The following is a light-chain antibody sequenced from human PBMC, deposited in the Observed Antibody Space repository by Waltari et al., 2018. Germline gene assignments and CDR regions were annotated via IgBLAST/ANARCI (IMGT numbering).Light chain of an antibody. J-gene: IGKJ1*01. V-gene: IGKV1-39*01. CDR3: QQSDTTPPWT. Sequence: DIQMTQSPSSLSASVGDRVTITCRASQSISNYVNWYQQKPGKAPRFLIYAASNLQSGVPSSFAGSGSGTDFSLTISSLQPEDFGTYFCQQSDTTPPWTFGQGTKVEI. CDR2: AAS. CDR1: QSISNY.